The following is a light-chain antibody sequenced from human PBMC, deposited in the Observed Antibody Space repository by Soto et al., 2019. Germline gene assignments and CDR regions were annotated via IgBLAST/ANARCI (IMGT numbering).Light chain of an antibody. CDR3: QQSYSTPLT. CDR1: QTISSW. V-gene: IGKV1-5*03. J-gene: IGKJ4*01. Sequence: MQMTQSPSTLSVSVGDRVTSTCRASQTISSWLAWYQQKPGKAPKLLIYKASTLKSGVPSRFSGSGSGTEFTLTISSLQPDDFATYYCQQSYSTPLTFGGGTKVDIK. CDR2: KAS.